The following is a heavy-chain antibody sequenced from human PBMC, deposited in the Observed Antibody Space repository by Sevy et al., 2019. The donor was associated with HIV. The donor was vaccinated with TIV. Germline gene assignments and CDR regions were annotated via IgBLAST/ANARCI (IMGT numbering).Heavy chain of an antibody. CDR2: IGSTGPTI. CDR1: GFTFSRYS. CDR3: SRPGSGWFEFDS. V-gene: IGHV3-48*02. Sequence: GGSLRLSCVASGFTFSRYSMNWVRQAPGKGLEWVSNIGSTGPTINYPDSVKGRFTISRDNAKNSLYLQMNSLREEDTAVYYCSRPGSGWFEFDSWGQGTLVTVSS. J-gene: IGHJ4*02. D-gene: IGHD6-19*01.